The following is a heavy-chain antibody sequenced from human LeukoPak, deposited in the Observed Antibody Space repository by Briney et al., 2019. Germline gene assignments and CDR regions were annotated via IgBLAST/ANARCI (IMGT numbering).Heavy chain of an antibody. CDR1: GGSISSCY. J-gene: IGHJ6*02. V-gene: IGHV4-59*01. D-gene: IGHD2-15*01. CDR3: ASVGADRYGIDGSCYVGGYYYYYGMDV. Sequence: SETLSLTCTVSGGSISSCYWSWIRQPPGKGQERVGNIYYSGSTNYNPALKCRVTISVDTSKNQFCLKLSAVTAADTAVYYCASVGADRYGIDGSCYVGGYYYYYGMDVWGQGTTVTVSS. CDR2: IYYSGST.